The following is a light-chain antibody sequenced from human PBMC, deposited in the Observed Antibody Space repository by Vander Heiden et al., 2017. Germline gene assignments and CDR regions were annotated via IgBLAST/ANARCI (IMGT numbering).Light chain of an antibody. CDR1: QSITTW. CDR3: QQYSIDSPT. CDR2: DAT. V-gene: IGKV1-5*01. J-gene: IGKJ1*01. Sequence: DIQMTQSPSTLSASVRDRVTITCRASQSITTWLAWYQQKPGKAPKLLIYDATKLQSGVPSRFSGSGSGTDFSLTISSLQPDDFATYYCQQYSIDSPTFGQGTKVEI.